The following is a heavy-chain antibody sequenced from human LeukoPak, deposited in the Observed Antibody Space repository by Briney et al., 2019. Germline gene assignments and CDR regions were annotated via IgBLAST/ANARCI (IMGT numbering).Heavy chain of an antibody. CDR1: GGTFSSYA. CDR2: IIPIFGIA. Sequence: ASVKVSCKASGGTFSSYAISWVRQAPGQGLEWMGRIIPIFGIANYAQKFPGRVTITADKSTSTAYMELSSLRSEDTAVYYCARAPNKVEMATISRGGSPSYYYYGMDVWGQGTTVTVSS. D-gene: IGHD5-24*01. CDR3: ARAPNKVEMATISRGGSPSYYYYGMDV. V-gene: IGHV1-69*04. J-gene: IGHJ6*02.